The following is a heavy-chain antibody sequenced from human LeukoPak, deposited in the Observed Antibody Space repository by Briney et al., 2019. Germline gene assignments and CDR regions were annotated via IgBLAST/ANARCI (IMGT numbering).Heavy chain of an antibody. Sequence: PSETLSLTCAVYGGSFSGYYWCWIRQPPGKGLEWIGEINHSGSTNYNPPLKSRVTISVDTSKNQFSLKLSSVTAADTAVYYCAKVLTGVFFDYWGQGTLVTVSS. CDR3: AKVLTGVFFDY. J-gene: IGHJ4*02. CDR1: GGSFSGYY. D-gene: IGHD1-14*01. CDR2: INHSGST. V-gene: IGHV4-34*01.